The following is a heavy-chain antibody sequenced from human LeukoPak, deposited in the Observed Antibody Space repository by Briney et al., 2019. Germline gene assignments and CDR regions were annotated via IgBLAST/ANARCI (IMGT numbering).Heavy chain of an antibody. CDR2: ISGSGGST. Sequence: GGSLRLSCAGSGFTFSSYWMSWVRQAPGKGLEWVSAISGSGGSTYYADSVKGRFTISRDNAKNSLYLQMNSLRAEDTAVYYCATHPLYGSGSIYYGMDVWGQGTTVTVSS. J-gene: IGHJ6*02. CDR1: GFTFSSYW. CDR3: ATHPLYGSGSIYYGMDV. V-gene: IGHV3-23*01. D-gene: IGHD3-10*01.